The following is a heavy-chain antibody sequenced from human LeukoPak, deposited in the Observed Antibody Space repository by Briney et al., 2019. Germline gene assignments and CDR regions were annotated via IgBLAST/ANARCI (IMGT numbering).Heavy chain of an antibody. CDR1: RGSFSCYY. Sequence: SETLSLTCAVYRGSFSCYYWSWIRQPPGKGLEWIGEINHSGSTNYNPSLKSRVTISVDKSKNQFSLKLSSVTAADTAVYYCARVAGTLTDYWGQGTLVTVSS. V-gene: IGHV4-34*01. CDR3: ARVAGTLTDY. J-gene: IGHJ4*02. D-gene: IGHD6-19*01. CDR2: INHSGST.